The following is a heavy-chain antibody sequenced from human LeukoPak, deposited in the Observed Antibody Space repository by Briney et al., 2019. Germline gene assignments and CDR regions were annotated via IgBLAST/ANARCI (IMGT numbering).Heavy chain of an antibody. V-gene: IGHV3-7*03. CDR3: AKDMLWFDP. Sequence: GGSLRLSCAASGFTFSTYWMTWVRQAPGKGLEWVANIKEDGSEKYYVDSVKGRFTISRDNAKNSLYLQMNSLRAEDTALYYCAKDMLWFDPWGQGTLVTVSS. CDR1: GFTFSTYW. CDR2: IKEDGSEK. J-gene: IGHJ5*02. D-gene: IGHD2-8*01.